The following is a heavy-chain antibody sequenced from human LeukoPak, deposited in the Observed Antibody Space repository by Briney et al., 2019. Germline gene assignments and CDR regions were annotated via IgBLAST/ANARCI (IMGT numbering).Heavy chain of an antibody. J-gene: IGHJ4*02. Sequence: GGSLRLSCAASGFTFSSYAISWVRQAPGKGLEWVSAISGSGGSTYYADSVKGRFTISRDNSKNTLYLQMNSLRAEDTAVYYCAKVHYDSSGYYGYYFDYWGQGTLVTVSS. D-gene: IGHD3-22*01. V-gene: IGHV3-23*01. CDR3: AKVHYDSSGYYGYYFDY. CDR1: GFTFSSYA. CDR2: ISGSGGST.